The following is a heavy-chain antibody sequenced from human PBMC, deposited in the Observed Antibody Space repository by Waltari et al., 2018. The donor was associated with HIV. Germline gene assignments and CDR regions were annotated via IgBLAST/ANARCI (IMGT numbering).Heavy chain of an antibody. CDR1: GGSFSNYY. CDR3: ARRAWGSGYYRPYYFDY. J-gene: IGHJ4*02. V-gene: IGHV4-34*01. Sequence: QVQLQQWGAGLLKPSETLSLTCAVYGGSFSNYYWSWIRQPPGKGLEWIGEINHSGSTNYNPSLKSRVTISVDTSKNQFSLKLSSVTAADTAVYYCARRAWGSGYYRPYYFDYWGQGTLVTVSS. D-gene: IGHD3-22*01. CDR2: INHSGST.